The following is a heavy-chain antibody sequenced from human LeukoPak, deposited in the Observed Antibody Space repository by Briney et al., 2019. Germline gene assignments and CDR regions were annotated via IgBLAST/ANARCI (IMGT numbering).Heavy chain of an antibody. Sequence: SETLSLTCSVSGGSISSDSFYWGWIRQPPGKGLEWIGSMYYSGSTYYNPSLKSRVTISVDTSKNQFSLKLSSVTAADTAVYYCARGIADPYSFDSWGQGTLVTVSS. CDR1: GGSISSDSFY. CDR3: ARGIADPYSFDS. D-gene: IGHD6-13*01. V-gene: IGHV4-39*01. CDR2: MYYSGST. J-gene: IGHJ4*02.